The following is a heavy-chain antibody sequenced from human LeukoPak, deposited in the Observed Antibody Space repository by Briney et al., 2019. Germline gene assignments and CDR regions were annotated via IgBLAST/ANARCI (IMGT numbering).Heavy chain of an antibody. J-gene: IGHJ3*02. CDR2: IYPGDSDT. CDR3: GRNYDSSGYYPEDAFDI. D-gene: IGHD3-22*01. CDR1: GYSFTSYW. Sequence: GESLKISCKGSGYSFTSYWIGWVRQMPGKGLEWMGIIYPGDSDTRYSPSFQGQVTISADKSISTAYLQWSSLKASDTAMYYCGRNYDSSGYYPEDAFDIWGQGTMVTVTS. V-gene: IGHV5-51*01.